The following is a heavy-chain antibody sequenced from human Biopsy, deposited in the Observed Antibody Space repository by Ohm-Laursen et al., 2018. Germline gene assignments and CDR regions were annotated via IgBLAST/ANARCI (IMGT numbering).Heavy chain of an antibody. CDR3: ARGDYFDSNGYFWFDP. CDR2: VYYTGST. CDR1: GDSISSYY. J-gene: IGHJ5*02. D-gene: IGHD3-22*01. Sequence: GTLSLTCTVSGDSISSYYWSWIRQPPGKGLQWIGYVYYTGSTDYNPSLQSRVTISVVTSKNHFSLRLRSVTPADTAIYYCARGDYFDSNGYFWFDPWGQGTLVTVSS. V-gene: IGHV4-59*01.